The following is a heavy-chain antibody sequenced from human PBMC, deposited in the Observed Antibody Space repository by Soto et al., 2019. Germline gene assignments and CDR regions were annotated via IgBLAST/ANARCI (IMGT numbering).Heavy chain of an antibody. CDR2: IFPSDSDT. CDR1: GYRFTSYW. J-gene: IGHJ5*02. D-gene: IGHD3-22*01. V-gene: IGHV5-51*01. Sequence: RGESLKISCRTSGYRFTSYWIAWVRQMPGKGLEWMGIIFPSDSDTRYSPSFQGQVTTSADRSTSTVFLQWASLKASDTAVYFCARKDKSGYFNWFDPWGQGTLVTVSS. CDR3: ARKDKSGYFNWFDP.